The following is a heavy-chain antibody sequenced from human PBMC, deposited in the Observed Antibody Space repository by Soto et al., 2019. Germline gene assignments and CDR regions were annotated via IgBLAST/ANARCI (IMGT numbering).Heavy chain of an antibody. Sequence: VGSLRLSCAASGFTFSSYGMHWVRQAPGKGLEWVAVISYDGSNKYYADSVKGRFTISRDNSKNTLYLQMNSLRAEDTAVYYCAKVAAAHLFAYWGQGTLVIVSS. CDR2: ISYDGSNK. V-gene: IGHV3-30*18. CDR1: GFTFSSYG. D-gene: IGHD6-6*01. J-gene: IGHJ4*02. CDR3: AKVAAAHLFAY.